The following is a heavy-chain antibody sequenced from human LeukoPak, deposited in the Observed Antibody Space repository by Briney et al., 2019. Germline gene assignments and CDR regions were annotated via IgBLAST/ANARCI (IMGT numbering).Heavy chain of an antibody. CDR3: ASSDSRYCSSTSCYTYYYGMDV. V-gene: IGHV1-8*02. CDR1: GYTFTSYG. CDR2: MNPNSGNT. Sequence: ASVKVSCKASGYTFTSYGISWVRQATGQGLEWMGWMNPNSGNTGYAQKFQGRVTMTRNTSISTAYMELSSLRSEDTAVYYCASSDSRYCSSTSCYTYYYGMDVWGQGTTVTVSS. D-gene: IGHD2-2*02. J-gene: IGHJ6*02.